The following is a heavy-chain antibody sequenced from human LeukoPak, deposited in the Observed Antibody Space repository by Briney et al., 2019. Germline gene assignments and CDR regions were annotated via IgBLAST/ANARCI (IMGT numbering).Heavy chain of an antibody. CDR1: GYTFTGYY. CDR2: INPSGGST. D-gene: IGHD3-22*01. CDR3: ARGVLYYYDSSGYYSGAFDI. V-gene: IGHV1-46*01. Sequence: ASVKVSCKASGYTFTGYYMHWVRQAPGQGLEWMGIINPSGGSTSYAQKFQGRVTMTRDMSTSTVYMELSSLRSEDTAVYYCARGVLYYYDSSGYYSGAFDIWGQGTMVTVSS. J-gene: IGHJ3*02.